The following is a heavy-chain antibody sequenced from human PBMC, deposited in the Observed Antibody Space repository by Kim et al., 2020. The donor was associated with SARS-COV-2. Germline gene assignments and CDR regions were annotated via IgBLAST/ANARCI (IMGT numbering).Heavy chain of an antibody. J-gene: IGHJ4*02. V-gene: IGHV1-69*04. CDR3: ARVHGSGSYFLDY. Sequence: YAQKFQGRVTITAEKSTSTAYMELSSLRSEDTAVYYCARVHGSGSYFLDYWGQGTLVTVSS. D-gene: IGHD3-10*01.